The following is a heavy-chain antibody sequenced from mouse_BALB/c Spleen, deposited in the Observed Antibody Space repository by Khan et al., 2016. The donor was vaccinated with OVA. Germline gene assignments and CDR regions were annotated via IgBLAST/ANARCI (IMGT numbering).Heavy chain of an antibody. J-gene: IGHJ4*01. CDR3: ARPPYFADPLAY. Sequence: QIQLEQSGPELKKPGETVKISCKASGYTFTNYGMNWVKQSPGKALKWMGWIHTYTGEPTYTEDFKGRFAFSLEPSASTAYSQIHNLKNEDKHTSVGARPPYFADPLAYWGQGTSVSVSS. CDR1: GYTFTNYG. CDR2: IHTYTGEP. V-gene: IGHV9-1*02. D-gene: IGHD2-10*01.